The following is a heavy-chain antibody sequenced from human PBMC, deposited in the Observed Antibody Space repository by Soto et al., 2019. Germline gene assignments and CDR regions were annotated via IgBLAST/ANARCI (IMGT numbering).Heavy chain of an antibody. CDR1: GYSFTSYW. D-gene: IGHD2-2*01. J-gene: IGHJ5*02. CDR2: IYPGDSDT. Sequence: GESLKISCKGSGYSFTSYWIGWVRQMAGKGLEWMGIIYPGDSDTRYSPSFQGQVTISADKSISTAYLQWSSLKASDTAMYYCARSRLDHQLVDNWFDPWGQGALVTVCS. CDR3: ARSRLDHQLVDNWFDP. V-gene: IGHV5-51*01.